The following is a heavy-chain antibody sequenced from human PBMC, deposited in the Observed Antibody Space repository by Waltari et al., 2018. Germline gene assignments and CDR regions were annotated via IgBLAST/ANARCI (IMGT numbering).Heavy chain of an antibody. Sequence: QVQLVQSGAEVKKPGSSVKVSCKASGGTFSSYAISWVRPAPGQRLEWVGGSIACFGTANDEQKFQARVTMTANESTSTANMEVSSLRSEETAVYYCARDGDPYYYDSSGYRVDYWGQGTLVTVSS. CDR2: SIACFGTA. D-gene: IGHD3-22*01. J-gene: IGHJ4*02. CDR3: ARDGDPYYYDSSGYRVDY. V-gene: IGHV1-69*01. CDR1: GGTFSSYA.